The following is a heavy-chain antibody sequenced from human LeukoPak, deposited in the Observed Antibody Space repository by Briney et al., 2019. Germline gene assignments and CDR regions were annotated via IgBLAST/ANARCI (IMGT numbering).Heavy chain of an antibody. CDR3: ARVHIAALTSWYFDY. V-gene: IGHV3-21*01. J-gene: IGHJ4*02. CDR2: ISTSSRYI. Sequence: GGSLRLSCAASGFTFSGYTMNWVRQPPGKGLEWVSSISTSSRYIYYGDSVKGRFTISRDNAKNSLYLQMNSLRAEDTAVYYCARVHIAALTSWYFDYWGQGTLVTVSS. CDR1: GFTFSGYT. D-gene: IGHD6-6*01.